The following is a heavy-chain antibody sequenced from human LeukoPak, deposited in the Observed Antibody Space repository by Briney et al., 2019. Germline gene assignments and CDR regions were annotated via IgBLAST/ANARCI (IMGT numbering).Heavy chain of an antibody. CDR3: GRGNGHAFDI. CDR2: INTDGSTT. CDR1: GFTFSSYW. D-gene: IGHD2-8*01. V-gene: IGHV3-74*01. Sequence: GGSLRLSCAASGFTFSSYWMHWVRQAPGKGLVWVSHINTDGSTTTYAGSVKGRFTISRDNAKNTLYLQMNSLRAEDTAVYYCGRGNGHAFDIWGQGTMVTVSS. J-gene: IGHJ3*02.